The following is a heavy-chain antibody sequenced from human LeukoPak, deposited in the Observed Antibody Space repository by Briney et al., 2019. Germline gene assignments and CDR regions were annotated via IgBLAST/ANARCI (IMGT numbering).Heavy chain of an antibody. CDR1: GGSISSYY. J-gene: IGHJ4*02. CDR2: IYYSGST. D-gene: IGHD6-19*01. CDR3: ARQIAVSGKGGNFDY. V-gene: IGHV4-39*01. Sequence: SETLSLTCTVSGGSISSYYWGWIRQPPGKGLEWIGSIYYSGSTYSNPSLKSRLTISIDTPKNQFSLKLSSVTAADTAVYYCARQIAVSGKGGNFDYWGQGTLVTVSS.